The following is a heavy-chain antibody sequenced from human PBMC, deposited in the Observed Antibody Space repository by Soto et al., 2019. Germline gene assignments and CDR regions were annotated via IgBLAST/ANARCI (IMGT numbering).Heavy chain of an antibody. CDR2: ISYDGSNK. J-gene: IGHJ3*02. CDR3: AKAQHHQWLVMGDAFDI. Sequence: QVQLVESGGGMVQPGRSLRLSCAASGFTFSSYGMHWVRQAPGKGLEWVAVISYDGSNKYYADSVKGRFTISRDNSKNTLYLQMNSLRAEDTAVYYCAKAQHHQWLVMGDAFDIWGQGTMVTVSS. V-gene: IGHV3-30*18. CDR1: GFTFSSYG. D-gene: IGHD6-19*01.